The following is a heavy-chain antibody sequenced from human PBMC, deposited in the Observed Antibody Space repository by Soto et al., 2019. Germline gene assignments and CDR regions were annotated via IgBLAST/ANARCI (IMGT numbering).Heavy chain of an antibody. CDR3: SRIAVSGPITGFDY. J-gene: IGHJ4*02. CDR1: GGSIGNFC. V-gene: IGHV4-59*08. Sequence: PSETMSPTWTVAGGSIGNFCGSWIRQPPGKGLEWIGYIYYSGSTNYNPSLKSRVTISVDTSKTQSSLRLSSVTAADTAVYYCSRIAVSGPITGFDYWGKGALVTVSS. CDR2: IYYSGST. D-gene: IGHD6-19*01.